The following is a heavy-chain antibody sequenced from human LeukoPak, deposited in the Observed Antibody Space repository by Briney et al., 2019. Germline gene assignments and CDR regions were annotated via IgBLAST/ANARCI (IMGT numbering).Heavy chain of an antibody. D-gene: IGHD6-19*01. CDR2: INTDGTVT. CDR1: GFTFSKYW. J-gene: IGHJ4*02. Sequence: PGGSLRLSCAAPGFTFSKYWMLWVRQAPGKGLESVSRINTDGTVTTYADSVKGRFTVSRDNADNTMFLQMNSVRDEGTAVYYCATKQWLAPPPDSWGQGTPVTVSS. V-gene: IGHV3-74*01. CDR3: ATKQWLAPPPDS.